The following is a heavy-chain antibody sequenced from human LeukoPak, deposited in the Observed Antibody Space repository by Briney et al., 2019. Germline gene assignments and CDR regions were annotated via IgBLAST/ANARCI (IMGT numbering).Heavy chain of an antibody. Sequence: GGSLRLSCAASGFTFSSYAKHWVRQAPGEGLGWVAVISYDGSNKYYADSVKGRFTVSRDNSKNTLYLQMNSLRAEDTAVYYCARDAVVVVAATPFYWGQGTLVTVSS. V-gene: IGHV3-30-3*01. J-gene: IGHJ4*02. CDR2: ISYDGSNK. CDR1: GFTFSSYA. CDR3: ARDAVVVVAATPFY. D-gene: IGHD2-15*01.